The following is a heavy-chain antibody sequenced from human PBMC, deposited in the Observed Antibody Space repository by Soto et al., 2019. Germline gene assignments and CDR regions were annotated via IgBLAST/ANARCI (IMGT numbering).Heavy chain of an antibody. V-gene: IGHV3-30*18. D-gene: IGHD2-21*02. Sequence: QVQLVESGGGAVQPGRSLRLSCAASGFTFSSYGMHWVRQAPGKGLEWVAVISYDGSNKYYADSVKGRFTISRDNSKNTLFLQMNSLRAEDTAVYYCAKGLAYCGGDCYSHFDLWGRGTLVIVSS. CDR1: GFTFSSYG. CDR3: AKGLAYCGGDCYSHFDL. J-gene: IGHJ2*01. CDR2: ISYDGSNK.